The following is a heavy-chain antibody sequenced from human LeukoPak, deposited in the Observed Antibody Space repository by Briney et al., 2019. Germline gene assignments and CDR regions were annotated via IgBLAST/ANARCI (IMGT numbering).Heavy chain of an antibody. CDR3: ARGGQLYYDILTGYWGTEYYFDY. CDR2: IYTSGST. Sequence: PSETLSLTCTVSGGSISSSSYYWGWIRQPPGKGLEWIGRIYTSGSTNYNPSLKSRVTISVDTSKNQFSLKLSSVTAADTAVYYCARGGQLYYDILTGYWGTEYYFDYWGQGTLVTVSS. D-gene: IGHD3-9*01. J-gene: IGHJ4*02. V-gene: IGHV4-39*07. CDR1: GGSISSSSYY.